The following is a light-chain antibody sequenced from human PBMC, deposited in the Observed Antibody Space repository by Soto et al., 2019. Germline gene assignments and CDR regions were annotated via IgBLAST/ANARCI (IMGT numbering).Light chain of an antibody. CDR1: QGITSW. CDR2: AAS. J-gene: IGKJ1*01. Sequence: DIQMTQSPSFVSASVGDRVTISFRASQGITSWLAWYQQKPGKAPKLLIYAASTLQGGVPSRFSGSGSGTEFTLTISSLQPDDFATYYCQHYNSYSEAFGQGTKVDIK. V-gene: IGKV1-5*01. CDR3: QHYNSYSEA.